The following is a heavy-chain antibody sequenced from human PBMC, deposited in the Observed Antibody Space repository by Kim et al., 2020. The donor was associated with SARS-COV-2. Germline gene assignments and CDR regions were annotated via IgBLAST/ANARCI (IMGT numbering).Heavy chain of an antibody. CDR2: IRSKDGGGAK. CDR1: GFSFRDAW. J-gene: IGHJ6*02. V-gene: IGHV3-15*06. Sequence: GGSLRLSCSASGFSFRDAWMDWVRQAPGKGLEWVGRIRSKDGGGAKNYAASVIGRFTISRDDSTNTLYLQTNSLKINDTGVYYCTTGWQRQSCCMDVWGHGTTVTGSS. CDR3: TTGWQRQSCCMDV. D-gene: IGHD5-12*01.